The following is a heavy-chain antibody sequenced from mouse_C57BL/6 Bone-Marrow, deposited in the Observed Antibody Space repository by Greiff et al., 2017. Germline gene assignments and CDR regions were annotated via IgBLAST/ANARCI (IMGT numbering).Heavy chain of an antibody. CDR2: INPNNGGT. D-gene: IGHD2-13*01. CDR1: GYTFTDYY. Sequence: EVQLQQSGPELVKPGASVKISCKASGYTFTDYYMNWVKQSHGKSLEWIGDINPNNGGTSYNQKFKGKATLTVAKSSSTAYMELRSLTSEDSAVYYCARSGEVPFDYWGQGTTLTVSS. V-gene: IGHV1-26*01. CDR3: ARSGEVPFDY. J-gene: IGHJ2*01.